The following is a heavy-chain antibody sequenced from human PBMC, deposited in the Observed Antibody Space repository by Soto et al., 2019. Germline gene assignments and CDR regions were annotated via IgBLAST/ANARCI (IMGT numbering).Heavy chain of an antibody. V-gene: IGHV3-23*01. Sequence: PGGSLRLSCAASGFTFSSYAMSWVRQAPGKGLESVETITGSGRATHYDDTVKGHNTFTRDNSQYRRYLPMNSLRDEYTAVYYCEKFRISTTKRSHPYYIDYWGQGALVTVSS. J-gene: IGHJ4*02. CDR2: ITGSGRAT. D-gene: IGHD1-1*01. CDR1: GFTFSSYA. CDR3: EKFRISTTKRSHPYYIDY.